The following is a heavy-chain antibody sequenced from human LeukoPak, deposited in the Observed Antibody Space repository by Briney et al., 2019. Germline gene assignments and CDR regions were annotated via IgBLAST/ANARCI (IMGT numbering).Heavy chain of an antibody. CDR2: IIPILGIA. V-gene: IGHV1-69*04. Sequence: SVRVSCKASGGTYSSYAISWVRQAPGQGLEWMGRIIPILGIANYAQKFQGRVTITADKSTSTAYMELSSLRSEDTAVYYCARDDYDSGHWGQGTLVTVSS. CDR3: ARDDYDSGH. CDR1: GGTYSSYA. D-gene: IGHD3-3*01. J-gene: IGHJ4*02.